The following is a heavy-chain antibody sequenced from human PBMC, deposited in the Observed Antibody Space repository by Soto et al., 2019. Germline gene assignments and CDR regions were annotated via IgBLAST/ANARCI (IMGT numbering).Heavy chain of an antibody. V-gene: IGHV3-23*01. D-gene: IGHD6-13*01. Sequence: HPGGSLRLSCAASGFTFNNYAMSWVRQAPGKGLEWVSAISYSGDRTFYADSAKGRFTISRDNSKNTLYLEMKSLRAEDTAIYYCAKVTIEVPAPGTAVWGRGTTVTVSS. CDR2: ISYSGDRT. CDR1: GFTFNNYA. CDR3: AKVTIEVPAPGTAV. J-gene: IGHJ6*02.